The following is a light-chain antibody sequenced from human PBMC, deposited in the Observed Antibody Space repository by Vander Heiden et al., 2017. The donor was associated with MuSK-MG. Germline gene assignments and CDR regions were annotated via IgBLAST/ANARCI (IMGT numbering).Light chain of an antibody. J-gene: IGKJ1*01. CDR1: QSSSSW. Sequence: DIQLTQSPSTLPASEGDRLPLTCRASQSSSSWLAWYQQKPGEAPKLLIYDASSLVSGGPSRFSGSGSGTEFTLTIISLQPDDFATYYCQQDNSHSETFGQGTKVEIK. V-gene: IGKV1-5*01. CDR2: DAS. CDR3: QQDNSHSET.